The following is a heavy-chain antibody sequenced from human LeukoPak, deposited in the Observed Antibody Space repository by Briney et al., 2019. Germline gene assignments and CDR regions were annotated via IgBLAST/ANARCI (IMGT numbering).Heavy chain of an antibody. V-gene: IGHV3-15*01. CDR1: GFTFSNAW. CDR2: IKSKTDGGTT. J-gene: IGHJ5*02. CDR3: TTVGDIVVVVAATNWFDP. D-gene: IGHD2-15*01. Sequence: GGSLRLSCAASGFTFSNAWMSWVRQAPGKGLEWVGRIKSKTDGGTTDYAAPVKGRFTISRDDSKNTLYLQMNSLKTEDTAVYYCTTVGDIVVVVAATNWFDPWGQGTLVTVSS.